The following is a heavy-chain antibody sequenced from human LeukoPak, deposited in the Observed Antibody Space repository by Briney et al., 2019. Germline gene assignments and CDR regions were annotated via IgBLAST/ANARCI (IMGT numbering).Heavy chain of an antibody. CDR2: IYYSGST. V-gene: IGHV4-59*01. CDR3: ARDGTDY. Sequence: PSETLSLTCTVSGGSISSYCWSWIRQPPGKGLEWIGYIYYSGSTNYNPSLKSRVTISVDTSKNQFSLKLSSVTAADTAVYYCARDGTDYWGQGTLVTVSS. J-gene: IGHJ4*02. CDR1: GGSISSYC.